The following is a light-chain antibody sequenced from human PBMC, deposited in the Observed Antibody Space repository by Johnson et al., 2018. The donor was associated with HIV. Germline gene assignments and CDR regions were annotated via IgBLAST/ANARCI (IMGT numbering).Light chain of an antibody. CDR3: GTWDTSLSASYV. CDR2: ENH. CDR1: SSNIGNNY. J-gene: IGLJ1*01. V-gene: IGLV1-51*02. Sequence: QAVLTQPPSLSAAPGQRVTISCSGSSSNIGNNYVSWYQQLPGTAPRLLVYENHRRPSGIPYRFSGSKSGTSATLDITGLQTGDEADYYCGTWDTSLSASYVFGTGTKVTVL.